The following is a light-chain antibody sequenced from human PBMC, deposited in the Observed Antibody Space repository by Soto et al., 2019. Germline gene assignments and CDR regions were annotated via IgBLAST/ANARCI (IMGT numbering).Light chain of an antibody. J-gene: IGKJ2*01. V-gene: IGKV3-20*01. CDR3: QQYGSSPYT. Sequence: EIVLTQSPGTLSLSPGERATLSCRASQSVNSYYLAWYQQKPGQAPRLVIYDASSRATGIPDRFSGSGSGTDFTLTISRLEPEDIAVYSCQQYGSSPYTFGQGTKLEIK. CDR1: QSVNSYY. CDR2: DAS.